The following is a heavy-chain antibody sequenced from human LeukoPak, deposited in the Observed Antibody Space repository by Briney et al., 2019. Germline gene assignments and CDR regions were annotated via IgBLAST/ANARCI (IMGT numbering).Heavy chain of an antibody. D-gene: IGHD6-19*01. V-gene: IGHV1-2*02. CDR2: INPNSGGT. J-gene: IGHJ4*02. CDR3: ARVGSGWYLLY. Sequence: GASVKVSCKASGYTFAGHYMHWVRQAPGQGLEWMGWINPNSGGTNYAQEFQGRVTMTRDTSISTAYMELSRLRSDDTAVYYCARVGSGWYLLYWGQGTLVTVSS. CDR1: GYTFAGHY.